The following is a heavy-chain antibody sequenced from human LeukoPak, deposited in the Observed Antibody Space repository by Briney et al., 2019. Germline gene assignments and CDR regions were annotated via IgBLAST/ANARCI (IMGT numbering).Heavy chain of an antibody. CDR3: ARESRTISGWFDP. CDR1: GDSISSYY. D-gene: IGHD4/OR15-4a*01. J-gene: IGHJ5*02. CDR2: IYTSGST. V-gene: IGHV4-4*07. Sequence: PSETLSLTCSVSGDSISSYYWSWIRQPAGKGLEWIGRIYTSGSTNYNPSLKSRVTISVDTSNNEFSLKLNSVTAADTAVYYCARESRTISGWFDPWGQGTLVTVSS.